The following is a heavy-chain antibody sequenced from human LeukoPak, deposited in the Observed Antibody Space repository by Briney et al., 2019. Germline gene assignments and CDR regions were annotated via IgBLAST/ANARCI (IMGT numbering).Heavy chain of an antibody. J-gene: IGHJ4*02. Sequence: GESLKISCKGSGYIFTTNWIGWARQMPGKGLEWMGIIYPGDSDTRYSSSFQGQVTISADKSISTAYLQWSSLKASDTAMYYCATTNKLLWFGESQSYYFDYWGQGTLVTVSS. CDR3: ATTNKLLWFGESQSYYFDY. CDR1: GYIFTTNW. CDR2: IYPGDSDT. V-gene: IGHV5-51*01. D-gene: IGHD3-10*01.